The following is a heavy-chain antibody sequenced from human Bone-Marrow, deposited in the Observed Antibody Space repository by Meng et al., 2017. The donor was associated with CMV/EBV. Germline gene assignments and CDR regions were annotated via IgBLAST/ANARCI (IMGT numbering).Heavy chain of an antibody. V-gene: IGHV3-23*01. D-gene: IGHD3-3*01. CDR3: AKEFRFLYPAPQYYFDY. J-gene: IGHJ4*02. CDR1: GFTFSSYA. Sequence: GESLKISCAASGFTFSSYAMSWVRQAPGKGLEWVSAIGGSGGSTYYADSVKGRFTISRDNSKNTLYLQMNSLRAEDTAVYYCAKEFRFLYPAPQYYFDYWGQGTLVTVSS. CDR2: IGGSGGST.